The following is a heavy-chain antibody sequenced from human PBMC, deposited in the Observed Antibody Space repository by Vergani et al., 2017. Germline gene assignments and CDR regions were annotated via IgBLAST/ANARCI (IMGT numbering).Heavy chain of an antibody. J-gene: IGHJ3*02. V-gene: IGHV4-4*07. D-gene: IGHD1-1*01. CDR1: GGSITNYY. CDR3: TRGFFWNSPRGAATALDI. CDR2: IYSSGNT. Sequence: QVQLQESGPGLVKPSETLSLTCSVSGGSITNYYWSWIRQPAGKGLEWIGRIYSSGNTNYNPSLQSRLTMSIDTSNNQFSLKLSSVTAADTAVYYCTRGFFWNSPRGAATALDIWGQGTRVTVSS.